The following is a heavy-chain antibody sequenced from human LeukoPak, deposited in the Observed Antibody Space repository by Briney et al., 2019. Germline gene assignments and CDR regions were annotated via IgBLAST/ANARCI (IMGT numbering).Heavy chain of an antibody. J-gene: IGHJ4*02. CDR3: ARDGRFGGPDLDF. V-gene: IGHV3-48*04. CDR1: GFTFSSYS. D-gene: IGHD3-16*01. Sequence: PGGSLRLSCAASGFTFSSYSMNWVRQAPGKGLEWVSYISGSGTTTSYADSVKGRFTISRDNAKNSLYLQMNSLRAEDTAIYYCARDGRFGGPDLDFWGQGTLVTVSS. CDR2: ISGSGTTT.